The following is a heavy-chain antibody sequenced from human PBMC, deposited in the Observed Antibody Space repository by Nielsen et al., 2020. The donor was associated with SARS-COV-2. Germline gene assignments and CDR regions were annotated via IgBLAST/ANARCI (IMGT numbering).Heavy chain of an antibody. CDR3: VRDSSVVIWSGYPVD. CDR1: GFTFKSYA. J-gene: IGHJ4*02. CDR2: TSGSADST. V-gene: IGHV3-23*01. D-gene: IGHD3-3*01. Sequence: GESLKISCAASGFTFKSYAMSWVRQAPGKGLEWVSSTSGSADSTYYADSVKGRFTISRDNAKNSLYLQMNSLRAEDTAVYYCVRDSSVVIWSGYPVDWGQGTLVTVSS.